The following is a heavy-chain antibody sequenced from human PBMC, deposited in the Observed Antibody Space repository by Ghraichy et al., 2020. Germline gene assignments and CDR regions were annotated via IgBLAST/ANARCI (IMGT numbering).Heavy chain of an antibody. CDR3: AREVAVAGTLDS. D-gene: IGHD6-19*01. CDR2: TYCRSKCYN. V-gene: IGHV6-1*01. Sequence: SQTLSLTCVISGDSVSSDSAAWNWIRQSPSRGLQWLGRTYCRSKCYNDYAVSVRSRVTIIPKTSKNQFSLQLNSVTPEDTAVYFCAREVAVAGTLDSWGQGTLVTVSS. J-gene: IGHJ4*02. CDR1: GDSVSSDSAA.